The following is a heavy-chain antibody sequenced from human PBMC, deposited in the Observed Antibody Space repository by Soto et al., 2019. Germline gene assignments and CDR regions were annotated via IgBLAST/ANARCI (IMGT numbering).Heavy chain of an antibody. CDR2: IIPIFGTA. V-gene: IGHV1-69*13. Sequence: ASVKVSCKASGGTFSSYAISWVRQAPGQGLEWMGGIIPIFGTANYAQKFQGRVTITADESTSTAYMELSSLRSEDTAVYYCARGGITMVVVSRSYYYGMDVWGQGTTVTVSS. J-gene: IGHJ6*02. D-gene: IGHD3-22*01. CDR3: ARGGITMVVVSRSYYYGMDV. CDR1: GGTFSSYA.